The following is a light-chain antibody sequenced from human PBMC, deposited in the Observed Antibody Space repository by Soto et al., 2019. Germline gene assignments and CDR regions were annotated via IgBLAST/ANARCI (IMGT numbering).Light chain of an antibody. Sequence: QSVLTQPPSVSGSPGQSVTISCTGTSTDFVSYNRVSWYQQPPGTAPKLIISDASNRPSEVPDRFSGSKSSNTASLTISGLQAADEADYYCSLYTSENAYVFGTGTKVTVL. CDR1: STDFVSYNR. CDR2: DAS. J-gene: IGLJ1*01. V-gene: IGLV2-18*01. CDR3: SLYTSENAYV.